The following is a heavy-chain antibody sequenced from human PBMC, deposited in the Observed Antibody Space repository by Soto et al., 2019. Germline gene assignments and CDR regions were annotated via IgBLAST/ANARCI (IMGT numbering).Heavy chain of an antibody. D-gene: IGHD3-22*01. CDR3: ARGITMIVVVFDY. J-gene: IGHJ4*02. Sequence: SETLSLTCTVSGGSISSGGYYWSWIRQHPGKGLEWIGYIYYSGSTYYNPSLKSRVTISVDTSKNQFSLKLSSVTAADTAVYYCARGITMIVVVFDYWGQGTLVTVS. CDR1: GGSISSGGYY. V-gene: IGHV4-31*03. CDR2: IYYSGST.